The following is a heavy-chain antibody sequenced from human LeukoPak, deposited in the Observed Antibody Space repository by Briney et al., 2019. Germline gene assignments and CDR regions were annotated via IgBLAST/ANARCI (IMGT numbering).Heavy chain of an antibody. V-gene: IGHV3-23*01. CDR2: ISGSGIST. CDR3: AKLREWELPDLFDY. CDR1: GFTFSNYG. J-gene: IGHJ4*02. Sequence: GGSLRLSCAASGFTFSNYGLSWVRQAPGKGLEWVSTISGSGISTYYADSVKGRFTISRDNSKNTLYLQMNSLRAEDTAVYYCAKLREWELPDLFDYWGQGTLVTVSS. D-gene: IGHD1-26*01.